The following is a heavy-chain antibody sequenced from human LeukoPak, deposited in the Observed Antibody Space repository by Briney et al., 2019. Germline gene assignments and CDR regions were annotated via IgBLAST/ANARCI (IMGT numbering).Heavy chain of an antibody. J-gene: IGHJ4*02. CDR1: GFTFSSYW. CDR3: AREATGFDY. V-gene: IGHV3-48*04. Sequence: GGSLRLSCAASGFTFSSYWMHWVRQAPGKGLEWVSYISNSGSTIYYADSVKGRFTISRDNAKNLLYLQMNSLRAEDTAVYYCAREATGFDYWGQGTLVTVSS. CDR2: ISNSGSTI.